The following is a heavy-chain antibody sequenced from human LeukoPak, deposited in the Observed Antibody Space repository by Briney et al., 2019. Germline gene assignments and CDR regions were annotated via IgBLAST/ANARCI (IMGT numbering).Heavy chain of an antibody. J-gene: IGHJ4*02. D-gene: IGHD2-8*01. V-gene: IGHV3-11*06. CDR2: ISSSSSYI. Sequence: PGGSLRLSCVASGFTFRDYYMSWIRRAPGKGLEWVSYISSSSSYIDYADSVKGRFTISRDNSKNTLYLQMNSLRAEDTAVYYCARGSNGVDYWGQGTLVTVSS. CDR1: GFTFRDYY. CDR3: ARGSNGVDY.